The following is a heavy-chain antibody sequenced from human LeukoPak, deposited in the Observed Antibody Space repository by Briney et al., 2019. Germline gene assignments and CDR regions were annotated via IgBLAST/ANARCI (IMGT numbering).Heavy chain of an antibody. CDR1: GGSISSGGYY. Sequence: PSQTLSLTCTVSGGSISSGGYYWSWIRQPPGKGLEWIGYTYHSGSTYYNPSLKSRVTISVDRSKNQFSLKLSSVTAADTAVYYCARQSRIVGAKGVDYWGQGTLVTVSS. CDR2: TYHSGST. CDR3: ARQSRIVGAKGVDY. J-gene: IGHJ4*02. D-gene: IGHD1-26*01. V-gene: IGHV4-30-2*01.